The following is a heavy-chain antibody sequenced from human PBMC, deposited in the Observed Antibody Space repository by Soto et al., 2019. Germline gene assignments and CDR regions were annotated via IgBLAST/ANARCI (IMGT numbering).Heavy chain of an antibody. Sequence: QVTFKESGPVLVKPTETLTLTCTVSRCSLSNARMGVGWVRQPPGKALEWLAHIFSNDEKSYSPSLKSRLTISKETSKRQVVLNMPNMYPVETATYSCTPTSAYSNLLTGPTFDYWGQGTLVTVSS. CDR2: IFSNDEK. CDR1: RCSLSNARMG. V-gene: IGHV2-26*01. J-gene: IGHJ4*02. D-gene: IGHD1-7*01. CDR3: TPTSAYSNLLTGPTFDY.